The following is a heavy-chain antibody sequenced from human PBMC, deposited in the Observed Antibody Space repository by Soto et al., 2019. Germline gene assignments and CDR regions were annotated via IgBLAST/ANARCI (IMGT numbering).Heavy chain of an antibody. J-gene: IGHJ6*02. CDR2: IYYSGST. Sequence: SETLSLTCTVSGGSVSSGSYYWSWIRQPPGKGLEWIGYIYYSGSTNYNPSLKSRVTISVDTSKNQFSLKLSSVTAADTAVYYCAREKQVVSYGMDVWGQGTTVTVSS. V-gene: IGHV4-61*01. CDR1: GGSVSSGSYY. CDR3: AREKQVVSYGMDV. D-gene: IGHD6-13*01.